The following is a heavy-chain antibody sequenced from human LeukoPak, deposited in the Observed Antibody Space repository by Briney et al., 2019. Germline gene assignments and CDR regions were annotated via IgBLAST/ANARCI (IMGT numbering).Heavy chain of an antibody. J-gene: IGHJ4*02. CDR1: GFTFSTKS. V-gene: IGHV3-48*02. CDR3: ASRDYIAY. Sequence: PGGSLRLSCAVSGFTFSTKSMNWVRQAPGKGLEWVSYITADSGTTYYADSVKGRFTISRHNAKNSLYLQMNSLRDEDTAVYYCASRDYIAYWGQGTLVTVSS. CDR2: ITADSGTT.